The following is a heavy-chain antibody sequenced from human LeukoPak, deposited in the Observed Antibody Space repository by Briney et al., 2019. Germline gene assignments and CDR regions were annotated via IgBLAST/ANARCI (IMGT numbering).Heavy chain of an antibody. CDR2: IYTSGST. V-gene: IGHV4-4*07. D-gene: IGHD6-13*01. CDR1: GGSISSYY. Sequence: SETLSLTCTVSGGSISSYYWSWIRQPAGKGLEWIGRIYTSGSTDYNPSLKSRVTMSVDTSKNQCSLKLSSVTAADTAVYYCARGGRSSSPSLYGMDVWGQGTTVTVSS. J-gene: IGHJ6*02. CDR3: ARGGRSSSPSLYGMDV.